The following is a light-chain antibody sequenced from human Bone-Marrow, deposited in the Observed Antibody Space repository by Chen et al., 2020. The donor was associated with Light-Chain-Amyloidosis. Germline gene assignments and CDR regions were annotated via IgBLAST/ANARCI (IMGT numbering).Light chain of an antibody. CDR3: CSYASSSSLV. CDR2: EGS. CDR1: SSDVGSYNL. V-gene: IGLV2-23*01. J-gene: IGLJ3*02. Sequence: SALTQPASVSGCPGQSITSSCSGTSSDVGSYNLVSWYQQHPGKAPKLMIYEGSKRPSGVSNRFSGSNSGNMASLTISGLQAEDEADYYCCSYASSSSLVFGGGTKLTVL.